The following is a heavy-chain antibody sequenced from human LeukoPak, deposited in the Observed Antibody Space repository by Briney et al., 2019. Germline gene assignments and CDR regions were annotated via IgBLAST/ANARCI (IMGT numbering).Heavy chain of an antibody. D-gene: IGHD3-10*01. V-gene: IGHV3-53*04. CDR2: IYSGGST. CDR3: ARDTVEALGGPRGVLYYYYGMDV. J-gene: IGHJ6*02. CDR1: GFTVSSNY. Sequence: SGGSLRLSCAASGFTVSSNYMSWVRQAPGKGLEWASVIYSGGSTYYADSVKGRFTISRHNSKNTLYLQMNSLRAEDTAVYYCARDTVEALGGPRGVLYYYYGMDVWRQGTTVTVSS.